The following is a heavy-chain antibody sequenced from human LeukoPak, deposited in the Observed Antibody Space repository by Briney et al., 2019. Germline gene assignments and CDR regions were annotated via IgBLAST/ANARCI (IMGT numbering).Heavy chain of an antibody. CDR3: ARGGGSGSYYKRNNYYYYGMDV. D-gene: IGHD3-10*01. V-gene: IGHV1-46*03. J-gene: IGHJ6*02. CDR1: GYTFTSYY. Sequence: ASVTVSCKASGYTFTSYYMHWVRQAPGQGLEWMGIINPSGGSTSYAQKFQGRVTMTRDTSTSTVYMELSSLRSEDTAVYYCARGGGSGSYYKRNNYYYYGMDVWGQGTTVTVSS. CDR2: INPSGGST.